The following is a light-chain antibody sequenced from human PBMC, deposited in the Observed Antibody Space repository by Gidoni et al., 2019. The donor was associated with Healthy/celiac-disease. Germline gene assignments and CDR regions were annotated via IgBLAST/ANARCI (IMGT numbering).Light chain of an antibody. CDR3: QQYYSYPLT. CDR1: QGISSY. J-gene: IGKJ4*01. V-gene: IGKV1-8*01. CDR2: AAS. Sequence: AIRMPTSPSSFSASTGDRVTITCRASQGISSYLAWYQQKPGKAPKLLIYAASTLQSGVPSRFSGSGSGTDFTLTISCLQSEDFATYYCQQYYSYPLTFGGGTKVEIK.